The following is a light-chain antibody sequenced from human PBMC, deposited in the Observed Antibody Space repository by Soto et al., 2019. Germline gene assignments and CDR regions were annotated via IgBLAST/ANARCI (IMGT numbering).Light chain of an antibody. CDR3: LLSYSGPSI. J-gene: IGLJ7*01. V-gene: IGLV7-46*01. CDR2: DIN. CDR1: TGTVTSGHY. Sequence: QAVVTQEPSLTVSPGGTVTLACGSRTGTVTSGHYPYWFQVKPGQAPRTLLYDINNKHSWTPARFSGSLLGGKAALTLSGAQPEDDADYYCLLSYSGPSIFGRGTQLTVL.